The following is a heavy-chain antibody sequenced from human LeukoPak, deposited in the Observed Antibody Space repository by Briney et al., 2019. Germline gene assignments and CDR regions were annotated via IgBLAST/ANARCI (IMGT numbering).Heavy chain of an antibody. CDR2: IRPDGSVI. CDR3: TKGSSGWSPGAFDI. J-gene: IGHJ3*02. CDR1: GFPFSIYW. Sequence: GGSLRLSCAASGFPFSIYWMTWVRRAPGKGLEWVANIRPDGSVIHYVDSVKGRFTISRDKSKNTLYLQMNSLRAEDTAVYYCTKGSSGWSPGAFDIWGQGTMVTVSS. V-gene: IGHV3-7*03. D-gene: IGHD6-19*01.